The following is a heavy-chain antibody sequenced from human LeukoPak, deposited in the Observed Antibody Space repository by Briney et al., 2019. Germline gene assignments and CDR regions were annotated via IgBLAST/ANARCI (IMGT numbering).Heavy chain of an antibody. CDR2: VGAYDGDT. CDR1: GYTFTNYG. D-gene: IGHD1/OR15-1a*01. V-gene: IGHV1-18*01. J-gene: IGHJ5*02. CDR3: ARDYDRWNNDSFDP. Sequence: ASVKVSCKASGYTFTNYGISWVRQAPGQGLEWVGWVGAYDGDTNYAEKVQGRVTMTTDTSTSTAYLELRSLRSDDTAVYYCARDYDRWNNDSFDPWGQGTLVIVSS.